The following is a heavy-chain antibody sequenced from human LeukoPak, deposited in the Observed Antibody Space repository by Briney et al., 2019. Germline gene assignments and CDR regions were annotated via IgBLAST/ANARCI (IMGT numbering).Heavy chain of an antibody. Sequence: GESLKISCRGSGYSFTTYWIGWVRQMPGKGLKWMGIIYPGDSDTRYSPSFQGQVTMSADKPINTAYLQWSSLKASDTAMYYCARRQGCSSTSCPPDYWGQGTLVTVSS. CDR3: ARRQGCSSTSCPPDY. D-gene: IGHD2-2*01. CDR1: GYSFTTYW. J-gene: IGHJ4*02. V-gene: IGHV5-51*01. CDR2: IYPGDSDT.